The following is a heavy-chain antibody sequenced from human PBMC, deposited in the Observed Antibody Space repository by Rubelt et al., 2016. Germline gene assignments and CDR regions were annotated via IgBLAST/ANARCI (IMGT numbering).Heavy chain of an antibody. Sequence: VSSGSYYWSWIRQPPGKGLEWIGYIYYSGSTNYNPSLKSRVTMSVDTSKNQFSLKVSSVTAADTAVYYCARLAPFHGSGSETPKRYYMDVWGKGTTVTVSS. CDR1: VSSGSYY. J-gene: IGHJ6*03. CDR3: ARLAPFHGSGSETPKRYYMDV. CDR2: IYYSGST. D-gene: IGHD3-10*01. V-gene: IGHV4-61*07.